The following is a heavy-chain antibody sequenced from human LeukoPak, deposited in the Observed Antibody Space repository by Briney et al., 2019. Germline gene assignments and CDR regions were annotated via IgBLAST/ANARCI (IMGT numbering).Heavy chain of an antibody. V-gene: IGHV4-59*01. CDR2: TYYSGST. D-gene: IGHD6-13*01. CDR3: ARGGAAAGNFDY. CDR1: GGSISSYY. J-gene: IGHJ4*02. Sequence: SETLSLTCTVSGGSISSYYWSWIRQPPGKGLEWIGYTYYSGSTNYNPSLKSRVTISVDTSKNQFSLKLSSVTAADTAVYYCARGGAAAGNFDYWGQGTLVTVSS.